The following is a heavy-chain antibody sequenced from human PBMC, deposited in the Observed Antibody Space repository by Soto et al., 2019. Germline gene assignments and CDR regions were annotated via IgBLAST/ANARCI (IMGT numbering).Heavy chain of an antibody. D-gene: IGHD4-17*01. CDR2: IYHSGST. CDR1: GGSISRGGYS. J-gene: IGHJ4*02. CDR3: ARGMTTVTTFDY. Sequence: QLQLQESGSGLVKPSQTLSLTCAGSGGSISRGGYSWSWIRQPPGKGLEWIGYIYHSGSTYYNPSLKSRVTISVDWSKNQVSLKLSSVTAADTAVYYCARGMTTVTTFDYWGQGTLVTVSS. V-gene: IGHV4-30-2*01.